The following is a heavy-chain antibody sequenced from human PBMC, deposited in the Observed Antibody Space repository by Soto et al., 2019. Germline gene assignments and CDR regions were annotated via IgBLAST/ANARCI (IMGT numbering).Heavy chain of an antibody. J-gene: IGHJ4*02. CDR3: ARDGGQAAAGTFDY. D-gene: IGHD6-13*01. Sequence: VQLLESGGGLVQPGGSLRLSCAASGFTFDTYSMQWVRQAPGKGLEWVAVISYNGGSKYYADSVKGRFTISRDNSKNSLYLQMNSLRDEDTALYYCARDGGQAAAGTFDYWGQGTLVSVSS. V-gene: IGHV3-30-3*01. CDR1: GFTFDTYS. CDR2: ISYNGGSK.